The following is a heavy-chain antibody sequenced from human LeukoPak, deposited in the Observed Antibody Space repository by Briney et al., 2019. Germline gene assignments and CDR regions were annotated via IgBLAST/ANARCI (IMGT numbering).Heavy chain of an antibody. V-gene: IGHV3-33*06. CDR2: IWYDGSNK. CDR1: GFTFSSYG. Sequence: PGGSLRLSCAASGFTFSSYGMHWVRQAPGKGLEWVAVIWYDGSNKYYADSVKGRFTISRDNSKNTLYLQMNSLRAEDTAVYYCAKERGYSSSRALDYWGQGTLVTASS. J-gene: IGHJ4*02. CDR3: AKERGYSSSRALDY. D-gene: IGHD6-13*01.